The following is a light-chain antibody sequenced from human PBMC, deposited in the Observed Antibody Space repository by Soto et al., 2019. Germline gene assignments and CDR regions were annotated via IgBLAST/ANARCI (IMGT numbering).Light chain of an antibody. Sequence: QSVLTQPASVSGSPGQSITIPCTGTSSDVGGYNYVSWYQQHPGKAPKLMIYEVSNRPSGVSNRFSGSKSGNTASLTISGLQAEDEADYYCSSYTSSSRNVFGTGTRSPS. CDR2: EVS. CDR1: SSDVGGYNY. J-gene: IGLJ1*01. V-gene: IGLV2-14*01. CDR3: SSYTSSSRNV.